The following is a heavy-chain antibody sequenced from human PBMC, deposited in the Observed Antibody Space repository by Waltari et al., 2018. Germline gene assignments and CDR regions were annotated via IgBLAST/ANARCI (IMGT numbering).Heavy chain of an antibody. Sequence: GGGLVQPGGSLRLSCAASGFTSSSYAMSWVRQAPGKGLEWVSAISGSGGSTYYADSVKGRFTISRDNSKNTLYLQMNSLRAEDTAVYYCAKARLDRRKWLRSYWGQGTLVTVSS. CDR2: ISGSGGST. V-gene: IGHV3-23*01. CDR3: AKARLDRRKWLRSY. CDR1: GFTSSSYA. J-gene: IGHJ4*02. D-gene: IGHD5-18*01.